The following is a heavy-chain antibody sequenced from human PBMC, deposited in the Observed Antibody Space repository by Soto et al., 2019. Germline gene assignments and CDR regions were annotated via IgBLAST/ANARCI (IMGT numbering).Heavy chain of an antibody. Sequence: GGSLRLSCAASGFTFSXYEMNWVRQAPGKGLEWVSYISSSGSTIYYADSVKGRFTISRDNAKNSLYLQMNSLRAEDTAVYYCARVPSGHWAFDIWGQGTMVTVSS. V-gene: IGHV3-48*03. CDR2: ISSSGSTI. CDR3: ARVPSGHWAFDI. CDR1: GFTFSXYE. D-gene: IGHD2-21*01. J-gene: IGHJ3*02.